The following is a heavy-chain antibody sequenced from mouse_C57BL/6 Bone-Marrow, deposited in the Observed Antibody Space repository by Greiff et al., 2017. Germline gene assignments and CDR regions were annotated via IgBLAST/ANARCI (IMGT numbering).Heavy chain of an antibody. Sequence: QVQLQQPGAELVKPGASVKLSCKASGYTFTSYWMQWVKQRPGQGLEWIGEIDPSDSYTNYNQKFKGKGTLTVDTSSSTASMQLSSLTSEDSAVYYCARNGYGWYFDVWGTGTTVTVSS. CDR2: IDPSDSYT. D-gene: IGHD2-14*01. J-gene: IGHJ1*03. V-gene: IGHV1-50*01. CDR1: GYTFTSYW. CDR3: ARNGYGWYFDV.